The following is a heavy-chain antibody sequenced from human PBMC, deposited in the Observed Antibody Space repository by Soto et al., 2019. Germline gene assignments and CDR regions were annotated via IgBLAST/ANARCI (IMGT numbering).Heavy chain of an antibody. CDR1: GGSFSGYY. V-gene: IGHV4-34*01. CDR3: ARGLGQWLLYYYYYGMDV. J-gene: IGHJ6*02. D-gene: IGHD5-12*01. CDR2: INHSGST. Sequence: PSETLSLTCAVYGGSFSGYYWSWIRQPPGKGLEWIGEINHSGSTNYNPSLKSRVTISVDTSKNQFSLKLSSVTAAYTAVYYCARGLGQWLLYYYYYGMDVWGQGTTVTVSS.